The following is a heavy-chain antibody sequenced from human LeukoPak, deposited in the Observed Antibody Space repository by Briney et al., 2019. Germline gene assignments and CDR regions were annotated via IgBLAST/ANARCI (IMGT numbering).Heavy chain of an antibody. CDR2: ISAYNGNT. J-gene: IGHJ3*02. Sequence: GASVKVSCKASGYTFTSYYMHWVRQAPGQGLEWMGWISAYNGNTNYAQKLQGRVTMTTDTSTSTAYMELRSLRSDDTAVYYCARLKQQQLPVIWGQGTMVTVSS. CDR1: GYTFTSYY. V-gene: IGHV1-18*04. D-gene: IGHD6-13*01. CDR3: ARLKQQQLPVI.